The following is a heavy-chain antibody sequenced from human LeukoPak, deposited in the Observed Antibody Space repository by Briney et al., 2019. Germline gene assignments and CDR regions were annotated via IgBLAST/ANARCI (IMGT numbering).Heavy chain of an antibody. CDR2: IYTDGGT. V-gene: IGHV3-53*01. D-gene: IGHD3-10*01. CDR1: GFTVSNNY. J-gene: IGHJ4*02. Sequence: PGGSLRLSCAASGFTVSNNYLSWGRQAPGQGVEWVSIIYTDGGTYYADSVKGRFTISRDNSKNTLYLQMNSLRADDTAVYYCAREQPPGVYFDYWGQGTLVTVSS. CDR3: AREQPPGVYFDY.